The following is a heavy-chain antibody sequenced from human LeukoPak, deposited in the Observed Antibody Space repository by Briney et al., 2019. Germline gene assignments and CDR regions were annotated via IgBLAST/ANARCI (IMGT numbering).Heavy chain of an antibody. CDR3: AREES. CDR2: ISSGGGT. J-gene: IGHJ5*02. D-gene: IGHD3-10*01. CDR1: GFTVSNDY. V-gene: IGHV3-53*01. Sequence: TGGSLRLSCAASGFTVSNDYMSWVRQAPGKGLEWASVISSGGGTYYADSVKGRFTISRDDSKNTLYLQINSLRAEDTAVYYCAREESWGQGTLVTVSP.